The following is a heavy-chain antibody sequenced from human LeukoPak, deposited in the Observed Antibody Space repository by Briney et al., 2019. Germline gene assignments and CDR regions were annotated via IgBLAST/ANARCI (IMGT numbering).Heavy chain of an antibody. CDR2: ISSSSSYI. CDR3: ARGSCTNGVCRRSYGMGV. J-gene: IGHJ6*02. Sequence: PGGSLRLSCAASRFTFSSYVMHWVRQALGKGLEWVSSISSSSSYIYYADSVKGRFTISRDNAKNSLYLQMNSLRAEDTAVYYCARGSCTNGVCRRSYGMGVWGQGTTVTVSS. V-gene: IGHV3-21*01. CDR1: RFTFSSYV. D-gene: IGHD2-8*01.